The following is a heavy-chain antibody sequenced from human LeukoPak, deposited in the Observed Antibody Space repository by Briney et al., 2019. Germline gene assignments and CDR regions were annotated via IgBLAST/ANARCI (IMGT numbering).Heavy chain of an antibody. J-gene: IGHJ4*02. CDR2: IRWDDER. CDR3: SRITTNGYFEY. Sequence: GGSLRLSCSASGVTFSGFWMGWVRQAPGKGLEWVASIRWDDERHHVDSVTGRFSVSRDNAKNSLYLQMNSLRAEDTAVYFCSRITTNGYFEYWSQGALVTVSS. V-gene: IGHV3-7*01. D-gene: IGHD1-1*01. CDR1: GVTFSGFW.